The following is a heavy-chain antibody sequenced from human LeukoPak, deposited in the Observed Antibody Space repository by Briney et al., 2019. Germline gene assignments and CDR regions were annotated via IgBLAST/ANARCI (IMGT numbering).Heavy chain of an antibody. CDR2: INHSGST. J-gene: IGHJ5*02. D-gene: IGHD6-13*01. CDR1: GGSLNSISHY. V-gene: IGHV4-39*07. Sequence: PSETLSLTCTVSGGSLNSISHYWGWIRQPPGKGLEWIGEINHSGSTNYNPSLKSRVTISVDTSKNQFSLKLSSVTAADTAVYYCARDSIAAAPRWFDPWGQGTLVTVSS. CDR3: ARDSIAAAPRWFDP.